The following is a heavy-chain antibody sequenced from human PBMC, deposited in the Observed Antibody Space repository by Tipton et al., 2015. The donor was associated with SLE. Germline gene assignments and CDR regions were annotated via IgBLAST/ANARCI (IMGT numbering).Heavy chain of an antibody. V-gene: IGHV4-39*07. CDR2: ISYSGAT. Sequence: TLSLTCSVSGGSISGSTYFWDWIRQPPGKGLMLIGSISYSGATSYNPSLKSRVTISVDTSKNQFSLSLISVTAADTAVYYCARLTPWGYDYWGPGMLVTVSS. CDR1: GGSISGSTYF. J-gene: IGHJ4*02. D-gene: IGHD7-27*01. CDR3: ARLTPWGYDY.